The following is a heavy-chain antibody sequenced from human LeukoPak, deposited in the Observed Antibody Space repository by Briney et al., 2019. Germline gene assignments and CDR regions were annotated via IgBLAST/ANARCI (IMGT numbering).Heavy chain of an antibody. CDR3: ARSVVLASILAY. CDR2: INQDGSEK. CDR1: GFTFGSYW. Sequence: PGGSLRLSCAGSGFTFGSYWMSWVRQAPGKGLEWVASINQDGSEKYYVDSVKGRLTISRDNVKNSLYLQVNSLRAEDTAIYYCARSVVLASILAYWGQGALVTASS. J-gene: IGHJ4*02. V-gene: IGHV3-7*01. D-gene: IGHD5-12*01.